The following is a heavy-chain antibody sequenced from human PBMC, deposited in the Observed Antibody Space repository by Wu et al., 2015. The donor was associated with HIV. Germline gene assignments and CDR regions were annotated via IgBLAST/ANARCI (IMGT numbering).Heavy chain of an antibody. D-gene: IGHD6-19*01. CDR2: FGTA. CDR3: ATAAGYSSGWYYGY. J-gene: IGHJ4*02. V-gene: IGHV1-69*05. CDR1: GGTFSSYA. Sequence: QVQLVQPGAEVKKPGSSVKVSCKASGGTFSSYAIFGTANYAQKFQGRVTITTGESTSTAYMELSSLRSEDTAVYYCATAAGYSSGWYYGYWGQGTLVTVSS.